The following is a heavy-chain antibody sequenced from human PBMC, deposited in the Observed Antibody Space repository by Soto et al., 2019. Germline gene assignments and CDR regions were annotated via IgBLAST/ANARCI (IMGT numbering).Heavy chain of an antibody. CDR3: AKDILRDQLDWGMDV. CDR2: ISYDGRRK. J-gene: IGHJ6*02. Sequence: QVQLVESGGGVVQPGGSLRLSCSGSGFIFSGYGMHWVRQPPGKGLEWVAVISYDGRRKYYEDSVKGRFTVSRDNSQNTVYLEINSLRVEDSAIYYCAKDILRDQLDWGMDVWGQGTTVTVSS. V-gene: IGHV3-30*18. CDR1: GFIFSGYG. D-gene: IGHD3-9*01.